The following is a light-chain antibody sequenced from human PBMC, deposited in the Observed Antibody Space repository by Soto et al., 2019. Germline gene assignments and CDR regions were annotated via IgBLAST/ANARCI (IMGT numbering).Light chain of an antibody. CDR3: LQDYSYPRT. V-gene: IGKV1-6*01. CDR2: GAS. Sequence: AIQMTQSPSSLSASVGGRVAMTCRASQGIRNDLAWYQQKPGGAPKLLIYGASNLQSGVPSRFSGSGSDTDFTLTISSLQPEDCAIYYCLQDYSYPRTFGLGTRVEIK. CDR1: QGIRND. J-gene: IGKJ1*01.